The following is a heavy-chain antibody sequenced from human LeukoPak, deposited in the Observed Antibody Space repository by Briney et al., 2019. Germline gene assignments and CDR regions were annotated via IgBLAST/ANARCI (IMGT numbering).Heavy chain of an antibody. CDR1: GGSINSGSYY. D-gene: IGHD4-23*01. J-gene: IGHJ4*02. Sequence: SQTLSLTCTVSGGSINSGSYYWSWIRQPAGKGLEWIGRIYTSGSTNYNPSLKSRVTISLDTSNNHFSLNLTSVTAADTAVYYCARVDYGGNSPYFDYWGQGTLVTVSS. CDR2: IYTSGST. CDR3: ARVDYGGNSPYFDY. V-gene: IGHV4-61*02.